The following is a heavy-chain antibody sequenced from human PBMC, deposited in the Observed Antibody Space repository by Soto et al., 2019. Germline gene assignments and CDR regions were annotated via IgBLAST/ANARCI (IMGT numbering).Heavy chain of an antibody. J-gene: IGHJ4*02. D-gene: IGHD6-19*01. CDR3: AKEARPLAVAGSFFDS. CDR2: ISGSGGTT. Sequence: PGGSLRLSCAASGFIFSTYAMNWVRQAPGKGLEWVSIISGSGGTTYYADSVKGRFTISRDNSKNTLYLQMNTLRAEDTAVYYCAKEARPLAVAGSFFDSWGQGALVTVS. V-gene: IGHV3-23*01. CDR1: GFIFSTYA.